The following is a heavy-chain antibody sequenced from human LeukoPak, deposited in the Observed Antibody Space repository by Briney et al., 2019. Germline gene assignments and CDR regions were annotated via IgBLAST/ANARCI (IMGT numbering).Heavy chain of an antibody. V-gene: IGHV1-8*03. Sequence: GASVKVSCKASGYTFTSYDINWVRQATGQGLEWMGWMNPNSGNTGYAQKFQGRVTITRNTSISTAYMELSSLRSEDTAVYYCARHVVVTAIPMLAYYYYYMDVWGKGTTVTISS. J-gene: IGHJ6*03. D-gene: IGHD2-21*02. CDR3: ARHVVVTAIPMLAYYYYYMDV. CDR1: GYTFTSYD. CDR2: MNPNSGNT.